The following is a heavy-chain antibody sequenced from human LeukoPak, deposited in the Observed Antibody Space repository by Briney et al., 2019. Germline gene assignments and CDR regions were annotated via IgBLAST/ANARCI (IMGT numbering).Heavy chain of an antibody. J-gene: IGHJ3*02. CDR3: ARRPGYYDSSGYAFDI. D-gene: IGHD3-22*01. V-gene: IGHV5-51*01. CDR2: IYPGDSDT. Sequence: GESLQISCQGSGYSFTSYWIGWVRQMPGKGLEWMGIIYPGDSDTRYSPSFQGQVTISADKSISTAYLQWSSLKASDTAMYYCARRPGYYDSSGYAFDIWGQGTMVTVSS. CDR1: GYSFTSYW.